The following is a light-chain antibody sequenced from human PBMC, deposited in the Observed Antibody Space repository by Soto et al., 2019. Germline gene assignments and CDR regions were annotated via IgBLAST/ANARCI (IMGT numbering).Light chain of an antibody. J-gene: IGKJ1*01. Sequence: DIQMTQSPSTLSASVGDRVTITCRASQSISDSLAWYQQKPGKAPKLLIYEAFNLKSGVPSRFSGSGSGTQYTLAISSLQPDDFASYYCEQYNGYWTCGQGTKVEIK. V-gene: IGKV1-5*03. CDR1: QSISDS. CDR2: EAF. CDR3: EQYNGYWT.